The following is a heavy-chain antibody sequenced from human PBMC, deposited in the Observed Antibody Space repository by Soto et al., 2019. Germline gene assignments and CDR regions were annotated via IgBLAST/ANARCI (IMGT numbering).Heavy chain of an antibody. CDR1: GFTFSSYS. CDR3: ARDSALGKYPDY. D-gene: IGHD3-10*01. J-gene: IGHJ4*02. CDR2: ISSSSSYI. V-gene: IGHV3-21*01. Sequence: PGGSLRLSCAASGFTFSSYSMNWVRQAPGKGLEWVSSISSSSSYISYADSVKGRFTISRDNAQNSLYLRMSSLRAEDTAVYYCARDSALGKYPDYWGQGTLVTVSS.